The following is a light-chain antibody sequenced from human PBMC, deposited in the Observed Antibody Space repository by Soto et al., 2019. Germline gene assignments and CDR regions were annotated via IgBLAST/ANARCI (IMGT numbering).Light chain of an antibody. J-gene: IGKJ4*01. CDR2: DVS. V-gene: IGKV3-11*01. CDR3: QQRTSWPLT. CDR1: QSVNND. Sequence: EIVLTQSPATLSLSPGEGATLSCRASQSVNNDLAWYQQRPGQAPRLLIYDVSNSATGVPARFSGSGSGTDFTLTISSLEAEDFAIYYCQQRTSWPLTFGGGTKVESK.